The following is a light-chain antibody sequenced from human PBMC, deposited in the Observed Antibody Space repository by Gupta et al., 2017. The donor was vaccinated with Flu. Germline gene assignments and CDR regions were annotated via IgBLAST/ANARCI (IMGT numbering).Light chain of an antibody. CDR3: QVWDSGSVI. CDR1: ELGRKF. J-gene: IGLJ2*01. CDR2: QGD. V-gene: IGLV3-1*01. Sequence: SYKLTQPSSVSVSSGQTASIPCSGDELGRKFPSWYQQTPGQSPLLVIYQGDKRPSGTPERFSGSTSGNTATLTISGAQAMDEDNYFCQVWDSGSVIFGGGTKLTVL.